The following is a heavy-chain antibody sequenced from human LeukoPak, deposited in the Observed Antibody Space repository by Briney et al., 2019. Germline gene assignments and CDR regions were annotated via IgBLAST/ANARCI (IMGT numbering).Heavy chain of an antibody. V-gene: IGHV3-23*01. CDR2: ISGSGGST. J-gene: IGHJ4*02. CDR3: AKDIRPHYYDSSGYYLVPGY. Sequence: GGSLRLSCAASGFTFSSYAMSWVRQAPGKGLEWVSAISGSGGSTYYADSVKGRFTISRDNSKNTLYLQMNSLRAEDTAVYYCAKDIRPHYYDSSGYYLVPGYWGQGTLVTVSS. CDR1: GFTFSSYA. D-gene: IGHD3-22*01.